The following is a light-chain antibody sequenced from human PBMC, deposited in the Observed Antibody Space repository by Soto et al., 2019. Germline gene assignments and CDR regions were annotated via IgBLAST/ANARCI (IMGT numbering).Light chain of an antibody. Sequence: QSALTQPASVSGSPGQSITISCTGTSSDVGGYNYVSWYQQHPGKAPKLMIYDVSYRPSGVSNRFSGSKSGNTASLIISGLQAEDEADYYCSSYTSSSTVVFGGGTKVTVL. V-gene: IGLV2-14*01. CDR3: SSYTSSSTVV. CDR1: SSDVGGYNY. J-gene: IGLJ2*01. CDR2: DVS.